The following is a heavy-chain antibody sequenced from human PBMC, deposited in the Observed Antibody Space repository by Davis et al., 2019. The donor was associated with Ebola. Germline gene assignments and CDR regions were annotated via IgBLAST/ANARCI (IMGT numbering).Heavy chain of an antibody. V-gene: IGHV4-59*08. Sequence: SETLSLTCTVSGDSMSSYYWSWIRQPPGKGLEWIRYIYYSGSTNYGSTNYNPSLKSRVTISVDTSKNQFSLKLSSVTVADTAVYYCARHIEPGSYYIYGMDVWGQGTTATVSS. J-gene: IGHJ6*02. CDR1: GDSMSSYY. CDR2: IYYSGSTNYGST. CDR3: ARHIEPGSYYIYGMDV. D-gene: IGHD3-10*01.